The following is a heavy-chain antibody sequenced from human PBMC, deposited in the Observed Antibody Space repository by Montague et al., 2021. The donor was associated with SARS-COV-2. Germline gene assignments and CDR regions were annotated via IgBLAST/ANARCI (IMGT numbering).Heavy chain of an antibody. Sequence: SETLSLTCTVFGYSISSGYFWAWLLQPPGKGLEWIGSIYHAGYIHYNPSLKSRVSISIDTSRNQISLRVTDVAAADTAVHYCARAPCVGDCNSLAIWFDPWGQGTLVSVSS. V-gene: IGHV4-38-2*02. CDR1: GYSISSGYF. D-gene: IGHD2-21*02. CDR3: ARAPCVGDCNSLAIWFDP. CDR2: IYHAGYI. J-gene: IGHJ5*02.